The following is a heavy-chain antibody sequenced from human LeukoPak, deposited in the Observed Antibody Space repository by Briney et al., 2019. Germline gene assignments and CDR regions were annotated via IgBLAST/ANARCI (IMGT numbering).Heavy chain of an antibody. CDR3: ASSRITLVRGIIWNVVFDI. V-gene: IGHV4-59*01. Sequence: SAETLSLTCTVSGGSISRYYWSWIRQPPGKGLEWIGYIFYSGSTNYNPSLKSRVTISLDTSKNQFSLRLSSVTAADTAVYYCASSRITLVRGIIWNVVFDIWGQGTVVSVFS. CDR2: IFYSGST. J-gene: IGHJ3*02. D-gene: IGHD3-10*01. CDR1: GGSISRYY.